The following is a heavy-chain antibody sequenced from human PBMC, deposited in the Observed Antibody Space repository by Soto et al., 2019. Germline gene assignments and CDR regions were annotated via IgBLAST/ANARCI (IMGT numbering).Heavy chain of an antibody. CDR2: IYYSGST. J-gene: IGHJ5*02. Sequence: SETLSLTCTVSGASINNVSDFWTWIRQHPGKGLEWIGYIYYSGSTYYNPSLKSRLTISIDTSKNQFSLKLSSVTAADTAVYYCAREALGYCSGGSCSHWFDPWGQGTLVTVSS. CDR1: GASINNVSDF. CDR3: AREALGYCSGGSCSHWFDP. V-gene: IGHV4-31*03. D-gene: IGHD2-15*01.